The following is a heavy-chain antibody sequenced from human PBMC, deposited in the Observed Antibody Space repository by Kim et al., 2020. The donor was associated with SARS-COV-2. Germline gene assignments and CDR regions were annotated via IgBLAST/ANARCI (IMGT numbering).Heavy chain of an antibody. D-gene: IGHD6-19*01. J-gene: IGHJ4*02. Sequence: KSRVTISVDTSKNQFSLKLSSVTAADTAVYYCARDQRSIAVAGRHRKFDYWGQGTLVTVSS. V-gene: IGHV4-39*07. CDR3: ARDQRSIAVAGRHRKFDY.